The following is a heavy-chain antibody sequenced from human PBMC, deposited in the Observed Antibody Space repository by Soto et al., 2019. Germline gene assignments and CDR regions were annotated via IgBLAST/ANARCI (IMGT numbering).Heavy chain of an antibody. CDR2: IWYDGSNK. CDR1: GFTFSSYG. D-gene: IGHD3-16*01. J-gene: IGHJ4*02. V-gene: IGHV3-33*01. CDR3: ARDPGGERRPFDY. Sequence: GSLRLSCAASGFTFSSYGMHWVRQAPGKGLEWVGVIWYDGSNKKYADSVRGRFTISRDNSKSTLYLQMNSLRDEDTAVYFCARDPGGERRPFDYWGQGILVTVSS.